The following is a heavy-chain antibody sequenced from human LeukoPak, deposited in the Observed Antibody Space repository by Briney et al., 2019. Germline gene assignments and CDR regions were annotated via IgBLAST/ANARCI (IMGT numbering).Heavy chain of an antibody. Sequence: GESLRLSCAVYGFTFSSCDMSWVRQAPGKGLEWVSAIRAGGNSIYYADSVKGRFTISRDDSKSTLYLQMNSLRAEDTAVYYCAKGTLGLLDYWGQGSLVSVSS. CDR3: AKGTLGLLDY. CDR2: IRAGGNSI. CDR1: GFTFSSCD. V-gene: IGHV3-23*01. J-gene: IGHJ4*02.